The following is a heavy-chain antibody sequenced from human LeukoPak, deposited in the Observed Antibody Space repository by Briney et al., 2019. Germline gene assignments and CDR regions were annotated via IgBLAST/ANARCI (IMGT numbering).Heavy chain of an antibody. CDR3: VNLTSTWFDP. Sequence: PGGSLRLSCAASGFTFSSYGMFWVRQAPGKGLEWVAFIRFDGSNEYYADSVKGRFTISRDNSKNTLYLQMNSLRPEDTAVYYCVNLTSTWFDPWGQGTLVTVSS. V-gene: IGHV3-30*02. CDR2: IRFDGSNE. J-gene: IGHJ5*02. CDR1: GFTFSSYG. D-gene: IGHD2-2*01.